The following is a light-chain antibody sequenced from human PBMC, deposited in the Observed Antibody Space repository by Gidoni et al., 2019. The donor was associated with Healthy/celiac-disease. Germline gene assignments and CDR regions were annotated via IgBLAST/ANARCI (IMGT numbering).Light chain of an antibody. CDR1: QSVSNGY. V-gene: IGKV3-20*01. Sequence: EIVLTQSPGTLSLSPGERATLSCRASQSVSNGYLAWYQQKPGKAPRLLVYGAYGASTRATGIPDRFSGSWSRTDFTLTISRLEPEDSAVYYCQQYGSLVTFGGGTKVEIK. CDR3: QQYGSLVT. J-gene: IGKJ4*01. CDR2: GAYGAS.